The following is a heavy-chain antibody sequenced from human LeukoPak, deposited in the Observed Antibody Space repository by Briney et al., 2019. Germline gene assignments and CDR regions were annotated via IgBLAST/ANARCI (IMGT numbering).Heavy chain of an antibody. CDR1: GYALTELS. V-gene: IGHV1-24*01. CDR2: FDPEDGET. Sequence: GASVKVSCKVSGYALTELSMHWVRQAPGTGLEWMGGFDPEDGETIYAQKFQGRVTMTEDTSTDTAYMELSSLRSEDTAVYYCATGVVGATGFDAFDIWGQGTMVTVSS. J-gene: IGHJ3*02. CDR3: ATGVVGATGFDAFDI. D-gene: IGHD1-26*01.